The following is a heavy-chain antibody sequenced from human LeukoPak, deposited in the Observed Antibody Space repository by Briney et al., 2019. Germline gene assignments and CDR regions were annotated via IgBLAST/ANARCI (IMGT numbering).Heavy chain of an antibody. J-gene: IGHJ6*03. Sequence: GGSLRHSCGASGFTLSNAWMSWLRQAPGKGLEWVGRIKSKTDGGTTDYAAPVKGRFTISRDDSKNTLYLQINSLKTEDTAVYYCTTVKRGWSYKPREYYYYYMDVWGKGTTVTVSS. CDR3: TTVKRGWSYKPREYYYYYMDV. CDR1: GFTLSNAW. CDR2: IKSKTDGGTT. V-gene: IGHV3-15*01. D-gene: IGHD1-26*01.